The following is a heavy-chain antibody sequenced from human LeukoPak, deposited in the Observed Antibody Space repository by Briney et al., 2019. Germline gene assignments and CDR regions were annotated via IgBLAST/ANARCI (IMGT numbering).Heavy chain of an antibody. Sequence: GGSLRLSCAASGFSFSTYSMIWVRQAPGKGLEWVSSVSGTSEYIYYADSVRGRFTISRDNAKNTVYLRMNSLRAEDTAVYYCARWYSSGWYSDYWGQGTLVTVSS. CDR2: VSGTSEYI. D-gene: IGHD6-19*01. CDR1: GFSFSTYS. J-gene: IGHJ4*02. V-gene: IGHV3-21*06. CDR3: ARWYSSGWYSDY.